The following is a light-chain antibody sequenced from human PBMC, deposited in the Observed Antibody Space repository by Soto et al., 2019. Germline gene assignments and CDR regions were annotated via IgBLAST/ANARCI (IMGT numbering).Light chain of an antibody. CDR1: QSISSY. CDR2: AAS. CDR3: QQSYSTWWT. V-gene: IGKV1-39*01. Sequence: DIQMTQSPSSLSASVGDRVTITCRASQSISSYLNWYQQKPGKAPKHLIYAASSLQSGVPSRFSGSGSGTDFTLTISSLQPEDFATYYCQQSYSTWWTFGQGTKVEIK. J-gene: IGKJ1*01.